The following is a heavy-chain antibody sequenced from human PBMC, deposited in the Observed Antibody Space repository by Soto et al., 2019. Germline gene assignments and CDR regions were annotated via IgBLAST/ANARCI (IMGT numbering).Heavy chain of an antibody. CDR3: AKDRAPYYDFSFYFDY. J-gene: IGHJ4*02. Sequence: EVQLLESGGGLVQPGGSLRLSCAASGFTFSSYAMSWVRQAPGKGLEWVSAISGSGGSTYYADSVKGRFTISRDNSKNTLYLQMNSLSAEDTAVYYCAKDRAPYYDFSFYFDYWGQGTLVNVSS. V-gene: IGHV3-23*01. CDR1: GFTFSSYA. D-gene: IGHD3-3*01. CDR2: ISGSGGST.